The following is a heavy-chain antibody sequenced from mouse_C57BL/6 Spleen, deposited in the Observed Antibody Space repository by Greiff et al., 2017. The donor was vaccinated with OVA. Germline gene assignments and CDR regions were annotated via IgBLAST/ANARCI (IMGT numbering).Heavy chain of an antibody. Sequence: KLQQPVAELVKPGASVKMSCKASGYTFTSYWITWVKQRPGQGLEWIGDIYPGSGSTNYNEKFKSKATLTVDTSSSTAYMQLSSLTSEDSAVYYCARENYSNPWFAYWGQGTLVTVSA. CDR1: GYTFTSYW. CDR3: ARENYSNPWFAY. J-gene: IGHJ3*01. D-gene: IGHD2-5*01. V-gene: IGHV1-55*01. CDR2: IYPGSGST.